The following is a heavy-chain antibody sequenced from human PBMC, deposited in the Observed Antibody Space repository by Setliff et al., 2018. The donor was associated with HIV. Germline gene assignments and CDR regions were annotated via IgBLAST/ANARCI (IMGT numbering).Heavy chain of an antibody. CDR3: ARAQGYCGGECYYHFDY. CDR1: GYTSTTYD. J-gene: IGHJ4*02. Sequence: ASVKVSCKASGYTSTTYDINWVRQAPGQGLEWMGRINPNSGGTKYAQKFQGRVTMTRDTSISTAYMELSRLISDDTAVYYCARAQGYCGGECYYHFDYWGQGTLVTVSS. CDR2: INPNSGGT. V-gene: IGHV1-2*06. D-gene: IGHD2-21*01.